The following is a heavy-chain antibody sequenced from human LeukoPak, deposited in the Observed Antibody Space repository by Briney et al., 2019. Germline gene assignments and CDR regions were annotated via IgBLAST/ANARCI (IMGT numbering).Heavy chain of an antibody. CDR3: ARPVVPAALDAFDI. CDR1: GGSISSSSYY. CDR2: IYYSGST. Sequence: PSETLSLTCTVSGGSISSSSYYWGWVRQPPGKGLEWIGSIYYSGSTYYNPSLKSRVTISVDTSKNQFSLKLSSVTAADTAVYYCARPVVPAALDAFDIWGQGTMVTVSS. J-gene: IGHJ3*02. D-gene: IGHD2-2*01. V-gene: IGHV4-39*01.